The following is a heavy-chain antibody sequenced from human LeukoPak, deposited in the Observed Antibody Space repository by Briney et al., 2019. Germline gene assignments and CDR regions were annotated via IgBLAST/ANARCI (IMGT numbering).Heavy chain of an antibody. J-gene: IGHJ6*02. D-gene: IGHD3-16*01. Sequence: ASVKVSCKASGYTFTGYCMHWVRQAPGQGLEWMGWINPNSGGTNYAQKFQGRVTMTRDTSISTAYMELSRLRSDDTAVYYCARDRNDDYYYGMDVWGQGTTVTVSS. CDR1: GYTFTGYC. CDR2: INPNSGGT. CDR3: ARDRNDDYYYGMDV. V-gene: IGHV1-2*02.